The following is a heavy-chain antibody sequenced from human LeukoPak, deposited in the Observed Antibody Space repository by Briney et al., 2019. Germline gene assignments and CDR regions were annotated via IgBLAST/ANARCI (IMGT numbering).Heavy chain of an antibody. Sequence: SETLSPTCTVSGGSIRSSSYFWGWIRQPPGKGLEWIGSISYTGSTYSNPSLKSRVTMSVDTSKNQFSLKLSSVTAADTAVFFCARGVVPAALWQNWFDPWGQGSLVIVSS. V-gene: IGHV4-39*07. D-gene: IGHD2-2*01. CDR3: ARGVVPAALWQNWFDP. CDR2: ISYTGST. J-gene: IGHJ5*02. CDR1: GGSIRSSSYF.